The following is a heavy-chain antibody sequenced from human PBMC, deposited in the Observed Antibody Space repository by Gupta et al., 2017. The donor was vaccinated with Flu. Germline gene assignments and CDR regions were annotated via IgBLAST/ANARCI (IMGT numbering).Heavy chain of an antibody. Sequence: FINYGFNWVRQAPGKGLEWLSYMNSPGTTIDYADSGKGRFTIARDNAKNSLSLQINSLRTEDTAVYYCARDRSLYSTGIDYWGQGTLVTVSS. CDR3: ARDRSLYSTGIDY. CDR1: FINYG. J-gene: IGHJ4*02. V-gene: IGHV3-48*03. CDR2: MNSPGTTI. D-gene: IGHD4-4*01.